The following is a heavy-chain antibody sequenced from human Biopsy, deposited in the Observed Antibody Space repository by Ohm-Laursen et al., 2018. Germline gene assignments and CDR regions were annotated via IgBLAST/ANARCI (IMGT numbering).Heavy chain of an antibody. CDR1: GYSISSGYY. CDR2: IYHSGST. J-gene: IGHJ4*02. CDR3: ARGQALKSFDY. V-gene: IGHV4-38-2*01. Sequence: SDTLSLTCAVSGYSISSGYYWGWIRQPPGKGLEWIGSIYHSGSTYYNPSLKSRVTISVDTSKNHFSLKLSFVTAADTAGYYCARGQALKSFDYWGQGTLVTVSS.